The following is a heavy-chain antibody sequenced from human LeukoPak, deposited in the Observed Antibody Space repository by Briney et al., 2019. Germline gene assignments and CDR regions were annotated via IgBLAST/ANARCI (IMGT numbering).Heavy chain of an antibody. Sequence: SGGSLRLSCAASGFTFSSYSMNWVRKAPGKGLEWVSYISSSTIYYADSVKGRFTISRDNAKTSLYLQMNSLRAEDTAVYYCARERWLRYYMDVWAKGPRSPSP. CDR2: ISSSTI. CDR1: GFTFSSYS. V-gene: IGHV3-48*01. D-gene: IGHD5-12*01. CDR3: ARERWLRYYMDV. J-gene: IGHJ6*03.